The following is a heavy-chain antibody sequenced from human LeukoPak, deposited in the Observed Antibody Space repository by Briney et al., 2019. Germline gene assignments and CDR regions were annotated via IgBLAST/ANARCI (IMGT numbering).Heavy chain of an antibody. D-gene: IGHD4-11*01. V-gene: IGHV1-69*13. Sequence: ASVKVSCKASGGTFISYAISWVRQAPGQGLEWMGGIIPIFGTANYAQKFQGRVTITADESTSTAYMGLSSLRSDDTAVYYCARVLDYNRPPDYWGQGTLVTVSS. J-gene: IGHJ4*02. CDR1: GGTFISYA. CDR3: ARVLDYNRPPDY. CDR2: IIPIFGTA.